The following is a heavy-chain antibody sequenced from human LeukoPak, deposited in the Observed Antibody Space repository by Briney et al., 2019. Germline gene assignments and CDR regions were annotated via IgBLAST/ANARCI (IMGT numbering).Heavy chain of an antibody. CDR2: ISTNSRTT. D-gene: IGHD5-12*01. CDR3: ARDVRWLRFVFDY. Sequence: GGSLRLSCAASGFTFSDYSMNWVRQAPGKGLEWVSYISTNSRTTYYADSVKGRFTISRDNAKDSLFLQMNSLRDADTAKYYCARDVRWLRFVFDYWGQGSLVTVSS. CDR1: GFTFSDYS. J-gene: IGHJ4*02. V-gene: IGHV3-48*02.